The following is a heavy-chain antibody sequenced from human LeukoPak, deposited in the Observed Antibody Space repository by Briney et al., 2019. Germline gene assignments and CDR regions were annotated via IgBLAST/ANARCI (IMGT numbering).Heavy chain of an antibody. J-gene: IGHJ6*04. D-gene: IGHD3-10*02. V-gene: IGHV3-21*01. CDR2: ISTSSIYI. CDR3: AELGITMIGGV. Sequence: GGSLRLSCAASGFTFSKYNMNWVRQAPGKGLEWVSSISTSSIYIYYADSVKGRFTVSRDNAKNSLYLQMNSLRAEDTAVYYCAELGITMIGGVWGKGTTVTVSS. CDR1: GFTFSKYN.